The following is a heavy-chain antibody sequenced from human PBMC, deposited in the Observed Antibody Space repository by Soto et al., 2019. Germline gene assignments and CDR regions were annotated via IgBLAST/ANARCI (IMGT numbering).Heavy chain of an antibody. Sequence: QVQLVESGGGVVQPGRSLRLSCAASGFTFSSYAMHWVRQAPGKGLEWVAVISYDGSNKYYADSVKGRFTISRDNSKNTLYLQMNSLRAEDTAVYYCARDMFELELRSYYGMDVWGQGTTVTVSS. D-gene: IGHD1-7*01. V-gene: IGHV3-30-3*01. CDR1: GFTFSSYA. CDR2: ISYDGSNK. CDR3: ARDMFELELRSYYGMDV. J-gene: IGHJ6*02.